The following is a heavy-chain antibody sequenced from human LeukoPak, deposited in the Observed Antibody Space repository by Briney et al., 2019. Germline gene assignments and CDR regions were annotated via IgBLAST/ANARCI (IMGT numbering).Heavy chain of an antibody. CDR2: ISYDGSNK. CDR3: ARDPKGGYSYGWGAFDI. D-gene: IGHD5-18*01. V-gene: IGHV3-30-3*01. CDR1: GFTFSSYA. Sequence: GGSLILSCAASGFTFSSYAMHWVRQAPGKGLEWVAVISYDGSNKYYADSVKGRFTISRDNSKNTLYLQMNSLRAEDTAVYYCARDPKGGYSYGWGAFDIWGQGTMVTVSS. J-gene: IGHJ3*02.